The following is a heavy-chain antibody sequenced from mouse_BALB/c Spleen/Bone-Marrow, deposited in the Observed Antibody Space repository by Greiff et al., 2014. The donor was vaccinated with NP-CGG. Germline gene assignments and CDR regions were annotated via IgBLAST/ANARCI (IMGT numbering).Heavy chain of an antibody. Sequence: EVQRVESGGGLVQPGGSRKLSCAASGFTFSNFGMHWVRQAPEKGLEWVAFISTGGTIIYYADTVKGRFTISRDNPKNTLFLQMTSLRSEDTAIYFCARSQSYGNYFDYWGQGTTLTVSS. CDR3: ARSQSYGNYFDY. V-gene: IGHV5-17*02. CDR1: GFTFSNFG. CDR2: ISTGGTII. J-gene: IGHJ2*01. D-gene: IGHD2-1*01.